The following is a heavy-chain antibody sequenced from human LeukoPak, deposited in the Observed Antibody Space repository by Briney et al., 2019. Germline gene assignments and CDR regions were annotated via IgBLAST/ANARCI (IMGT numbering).Heavy chain of an antibody. J-gene: IGHJ4*02. CDR3: ARGLDSSGWYGGFDY. CDR2: ISAYNGNT. Sequence: GASVKVSCKASGYTFTSYGISWVRQAPGQGLEWMGRISAYNGNTNYAQKLQGRVTMTTDTSTSTAYMELRSLRSDDTAVYYCARGLDSSGWYGGFDYWGQGTLVTVSS. D-gene: IGHD6-19*01. CDR1: GYTFTSYG. V-gene: IGHV1-18*01.